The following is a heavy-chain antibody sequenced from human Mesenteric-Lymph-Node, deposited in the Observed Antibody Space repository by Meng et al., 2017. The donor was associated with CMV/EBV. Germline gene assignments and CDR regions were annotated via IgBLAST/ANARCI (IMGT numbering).Heavy chain of an antibody. V-gene: IGHV3-33*06. CDR3: AKGDFWNGYSEYFLY. J-gene: IGHJ1*01. D-gene: IGHD3-3*01. CDR1: GITLSSSG. Sequence: GGSLRLSCAASGITLSSSGMHWVRQAPGRGLEWLAVISYDGNHQHYTDSVKGRFTISRDNSKNTLFLQMSSLRAEDTAVYYCAKGDFWNGYSEYFLYWGQGTLVTVSS. CDR2: ISYDGNHQ.